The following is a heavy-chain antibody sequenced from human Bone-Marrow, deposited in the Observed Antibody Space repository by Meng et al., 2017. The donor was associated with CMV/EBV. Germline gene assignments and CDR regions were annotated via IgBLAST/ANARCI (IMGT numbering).Heavy chain of an antibody. CDR1: GFTFSSYA. D-gene: IGHD1-26*01. CDR3: ARMRLGRRGSGSPGYYGMDV. J-gene: IGHJ6*02. CDR2: ISYDGSNK. V-gene: IGHV3-30-3*01. Sequence: GESLSLSCAASGFTFSSYAMHWVRQAPGKGLEWVAVISYDGSNKYYADSVKGRFTISRDNSKNALYLQMNSLRAEDTAVYYCARMRLGRRGSGSPGYYGMDVWGQGTTVTVSS.